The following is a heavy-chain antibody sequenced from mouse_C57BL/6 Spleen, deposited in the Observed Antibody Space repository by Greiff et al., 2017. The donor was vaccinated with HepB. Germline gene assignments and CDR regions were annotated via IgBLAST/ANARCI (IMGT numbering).Heavy chain of an antibody. J-gene: IGHJ2*01. CDR2: INPNNGGT. Sequence: EVQLQQSGPELVKPGASVKISCKASGYTFTDYYMNWVKQSHGKSLEWIGDINPNNGGTSYNQKFKGKATLTVDKSSSTAYMELRSLTSEDSAVYYCARSDYDYCDYWGQGTTLTVSS. CDR3: ARSDYDYCDY. CDR1: GYTFTDYY. D-gene: IGHD1-1*01. V-gene: IGHV1-26*01.